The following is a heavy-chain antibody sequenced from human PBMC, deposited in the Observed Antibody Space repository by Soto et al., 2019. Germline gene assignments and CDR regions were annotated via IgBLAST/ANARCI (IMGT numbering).Heavy chain of an antibody. CDR3: AQNGQWLATPPVA. CDR1: GFTFSRFA. J-gene: IGHJ4*02. Sequence: PGGSLRLSCSASGFTFSRFAMSWVRQAPGKGLAWVADITDRGYTSKEADSVKGRFTISRDNSKSTLYLQMNSLRAEDTAIYYCAQNGQWLATPPVAWGQGSLVTVSS. D-gene: IGHD6-19*01. CDR2: ITDRGYTS. V-gene: IGHV3-23*01.